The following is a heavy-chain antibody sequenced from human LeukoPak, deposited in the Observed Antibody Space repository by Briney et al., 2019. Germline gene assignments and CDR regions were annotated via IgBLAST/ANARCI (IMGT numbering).Heavy chain of an antibody. CDR1: GFTFSSYS. D-gene: IGHD6-13*01. J-gene: IGHJ4*02. Sequence: PGGSLRLSCAASGFTFSSYSMNWARQAPGKGLEWVSSISSSSSYIYYADSVKGRFTISRDNAKNSLYLQMNSLRAEDTAVYYCARGAAAGQDYWGQGTLVTVSS. CDR3: ARGAAAGQDY. CDR2: ISSSSSYI. V-gene: IGHV3-21*01.